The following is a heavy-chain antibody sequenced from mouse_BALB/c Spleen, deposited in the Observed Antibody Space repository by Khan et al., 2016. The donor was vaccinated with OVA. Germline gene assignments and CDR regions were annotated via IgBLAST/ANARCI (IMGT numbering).Heavy chain of an antibody. CDR3: TRSGYGTFAY. V-gene: IGHV1S81*02. Sequence: VKLLESGAELVKPGASVKLSCKASGYTFTSYYMYWVKQRPGQGLEWIGEINPSDGDTNFNEKFKSKATLTVDKSSSTVYMQLSSLTSEDSAVYYCTRSGYGTFAYWGQGTLVTVSA. J-gene: IGHJ3*01. CDR1: GYTFTSYY. CDR2: INPSDGDT. D-gene: IGHD2-1*01.